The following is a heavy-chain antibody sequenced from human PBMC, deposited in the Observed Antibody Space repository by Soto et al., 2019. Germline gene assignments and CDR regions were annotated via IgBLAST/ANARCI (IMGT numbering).Heavy chain of an antibody. J-gene: IGHJ4*02. CDR1: GFMFTSSA. CDR3: AAVPVLRFLKWLPAYFDY. D-gene: IGHD3-3*01. CDR2: LVVGSGNT. Sequence: QMQVVQSGPEVKKPGTSVKVSCMTSGFMFTSSAVQWVRQARGQRLEWIGWLVVGSGNTHYAQHFQERVTLTRDMSTGTAYMELSSLRSEDTAVYYCAAVPVLRFLKWLPAYFDYWGQGTLVTVSS. V-gene: IGHV1-58*01.